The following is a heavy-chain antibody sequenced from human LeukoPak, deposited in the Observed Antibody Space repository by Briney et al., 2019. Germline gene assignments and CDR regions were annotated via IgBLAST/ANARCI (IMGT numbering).Heavy chain of an antibody. CDR2: IWYDGSNK. J-gene: IGHJ4*02. CDR1: GFTFSSYG. D-gene: IGHD1-26*01. CDR3: ARDPYYSGSYLFDY. Sequence: GGSLRLSCAASGFTFSSYGMHWVRQAPGKGLEWVAVIWYDGSNKYYADSVKGRFTISRDNSKNTLYLQMNSLRAEDTAVYYCARDPYYSGSYLFDYWGQGTLVTVSS. V-gene: IGHV3-33*01.